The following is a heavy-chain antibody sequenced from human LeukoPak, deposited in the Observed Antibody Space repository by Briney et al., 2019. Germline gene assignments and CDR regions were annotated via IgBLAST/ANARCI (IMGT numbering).Heavy chain of an antibody. V-gene: IGHV3-9*01. J-gene: IGHJ4*02. D-gene: IGHD1-26*01. CDR3: AKGVVGAFVY. CDR1: GFTFDDYA. CDR2: ISWNSGSI. Sequence: GGSLRLSCAASGFTFDDYAMHWVRQAPGKGLEWVSGISWNSGSIGYADSVKGRFTISRDNAKNSLYLQMNSLRAEDTALYYCAKGVVGAFVYWGQGTLVTVSS.